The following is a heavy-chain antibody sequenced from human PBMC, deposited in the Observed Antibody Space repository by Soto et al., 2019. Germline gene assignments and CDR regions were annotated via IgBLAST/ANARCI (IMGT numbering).Heavy chain of an antibody. CDR2: IYSSGST. V-gene: IGHV4-30-4*01. CDR1: GGSINSGDYY. D-gene: IGHD2-2*01. J-gene: IGHJ5*02. Sequence: VQLQESGPGLVKPSQTLSLTCTVSGGSINSGDYYWSWIRQPPGKGLEWIGYIYSSGSTYYNPSLKSRVTISVDTSKNQFSLKLSSVTAADTAVYYCARGGCSSTSCSPGWFDPWGQGTLVTVSS. CDR3: ARGGCSSTSCSPGWFDP.